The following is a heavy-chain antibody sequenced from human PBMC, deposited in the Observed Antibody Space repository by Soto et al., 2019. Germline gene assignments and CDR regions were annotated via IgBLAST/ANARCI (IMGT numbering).Heavy chain of an antibody. V-gene: IGHV3-64*02. Sequence: GGSLRLSCAASGFTFSSYAMHWVRQAPGKGLEYVSAISSNGGSTYYADSVKGRFTISRDNSKNTLYLQMGSLRAEDMAVYYCARARGSAGLEPPYYFDYWGQGTLVTVSP. CDR1: GFTFSSYA. D-gene: IGHD1-1*01. CDR3: ARARGSAGLEPPYYFDY. CDR2: ISSNGGST. J-gene: IGHJ4*02.